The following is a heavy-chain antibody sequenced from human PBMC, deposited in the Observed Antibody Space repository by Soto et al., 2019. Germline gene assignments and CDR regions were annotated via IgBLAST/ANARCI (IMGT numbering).Heavy chain of an antibody. Sequence: ASVKVSCKASGYTFTDYHIHWVRQAPGQGLEFMGWINANNGGAGSAQQFQGRVTVTRDTSITTVYMELSNLRSDNTAVYYCAREGGSETLQPSYNWFDTWGQGTLVTVSS. CDR3: AREGGSETLQPSYNWFDT. CDR1: GYTFTDYH. D-gene: IGHD6-25*01. CDR2: INANNGGA. J-gene: IGHJ5*02. V-gene: IGHV1-2*02.